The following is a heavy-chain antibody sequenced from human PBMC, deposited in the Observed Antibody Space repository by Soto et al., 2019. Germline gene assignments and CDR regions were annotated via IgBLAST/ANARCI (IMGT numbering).Heavy chain of an antibody. CDR2: INHSGST. Sequence: SETLSLTCAVYGGSFSGYYWSWIRQPPGKGLEWIGEINHSGSTNYNPSLKSRVTISVDTSKNQFSLKLSSVTAADTAVYYCARGGRLHPRTIDYWGQGTLVTVSS. J-gene: IGHJ4*02. D-gene: IGHD4-4*01. CDR1: GGSFSGYY. V-gene: IGHV4-34*01. CDR3: ARGGRLHPRTIDY.